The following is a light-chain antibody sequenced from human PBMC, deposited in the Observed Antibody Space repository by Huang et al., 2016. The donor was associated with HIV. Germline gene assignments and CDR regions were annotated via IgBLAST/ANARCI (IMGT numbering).Light chain of an antibody. CDR2: GSS. V-gene: IGKV3-15*01. J-gene: IGKJ4*01. CDR1: RSVSTN. CDR3: HQYNNWLLS. Sequence: EIVMTQSPATLSVSPGQRVTLSCRANRSVSTNLAWYQQRHGQAPRLIIYGSSTRAPGIPARFSGSGSGTDVSLTISSLQSEDFALYYCHQYNNWLLSFGGGTRV.